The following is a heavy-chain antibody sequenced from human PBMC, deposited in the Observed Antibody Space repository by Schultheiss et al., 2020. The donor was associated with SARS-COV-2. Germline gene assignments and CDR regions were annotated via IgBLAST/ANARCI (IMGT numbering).Heavy chain of an antibody. Sequence: LSLTCAVYGGSFSDYYMSWIRQAPGKGLEWVSYISSSGFYTDYAASVRGRFTISRDNANNSLYLQMNNLRAEDTAVYYCGREPPYGGNSLVDYWGQGTLVTVSS. J-gene: IGHJ4*02. CDR2: ISSSGFYT. V-gene: IGHV3-11*06. CDR1: GGSFSDYY. D-gene: IGHD4-23*01. CDR3: GREPPYGGNSLVDY.